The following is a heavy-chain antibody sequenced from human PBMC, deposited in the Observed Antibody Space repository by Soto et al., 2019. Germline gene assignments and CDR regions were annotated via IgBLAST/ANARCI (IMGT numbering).Heavy chain of an antibody. CDR2: ISYDGSNK. J-gene: IGHJ4*02. Sequence: QVQLVESGGGVVQPGRSLRLSCAASGFTFSSYGMHWVRQAPXXXXXXXXVISYDGSNKYYADSVKGRFTISRDNSKXXXXXXXXXXXXXXXXXXXXXXXXXXXXXXXXXXXVIFDYWGQGTLVTVSS. CDR3: XXXXXXXXXXXXXXXVIFDY. V-gene: IGHV3-30*03. CDR1: GFTFSSYG.